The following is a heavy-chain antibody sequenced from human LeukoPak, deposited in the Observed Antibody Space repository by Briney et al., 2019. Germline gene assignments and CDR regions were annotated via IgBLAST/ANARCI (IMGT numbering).Heavy chain of an antibody. CDR1: GYTFTSYA. D-gene: IGHD2-2*01. Sequence: ASVKVSCTASGYTFTSYAMHWVRQAPGQRLEWMGWINAGNGNTKYSQKFQGRVTITRDTSASTAYMELSSLRSEDTAVYYCARNPTPSRYCSSTSCSSYFDYWGQGTLVTVSS. CDR2: INAGNGNT. V-gene: IGHV1-3*01. CDR3: ARNPTPSRYCSSTSCSSYFDY. J-gene: IGHJ4*02.